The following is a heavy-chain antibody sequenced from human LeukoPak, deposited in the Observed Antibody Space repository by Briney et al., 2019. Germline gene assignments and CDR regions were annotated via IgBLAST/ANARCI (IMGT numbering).Heavy chain of an antibody. V-gene: IGHV4-39*01. CDR1: GGSINSGNYY. J-gene: IGHJ4*02. CDR2: ISYSGNT. CDR3: ARHWKDYYGSGSYFYGD. Sequence: PSETLSLTCSVSGGSINSGNYYWGWIRQPPGKGLEWIGSISYSGNTYYNPSLKSRVTISVDTSKNQFSLMLSSVTAADTAVYYCARHWKDYYGSGSYFYGDWGQGTLVTVSS. D-gene: IGHD3-10*01.